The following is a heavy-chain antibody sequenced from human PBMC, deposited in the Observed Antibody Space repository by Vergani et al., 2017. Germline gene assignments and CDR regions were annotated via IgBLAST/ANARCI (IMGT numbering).Heavy chain of an antibody. CDR2: IYYSGST. CDR1: GGSISSYY. CDR3: ARRYYYGSGSSQDKLTMDV. D-gene: IGHD3-10*01. J-gene: IGHJ6*03. V-gene: IGHV4-59*12. Sequence: QVQLQESGPGLVKPSETLSLTCTVSGGSISSYYWSWIRQPPGKGLEWIGYIYYSGSTNYNPSLKSRVTISVDTSKNQFSLKLSSVTAADTAVYYCARRYYYGSGSSQDKLTMDVWGKGTTVTVSS.